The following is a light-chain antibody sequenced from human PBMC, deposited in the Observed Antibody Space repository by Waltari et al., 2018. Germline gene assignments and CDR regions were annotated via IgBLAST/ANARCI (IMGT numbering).Light chain of an antibody. CDR3: SSYAGSNNLGV. V-gene: IGLV2-8*01. Sequence: QSALPQPPSASGSPGQSVTISVTGTSTAGGGYNYLSCYQQHPGKAPKLIISEVSTRPSGVPARFSGSKSGNTASLTVSGLQAEDEADYYCSSYAGSNNLGVFGGGTKLTVL. J-gene: IGLJ3*02. CDR2: EVS. CDR1: STAGGGYNY.